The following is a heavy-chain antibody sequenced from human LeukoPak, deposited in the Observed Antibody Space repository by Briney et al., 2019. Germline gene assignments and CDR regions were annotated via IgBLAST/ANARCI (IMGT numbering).Heavy chain of an antibody. CDR2: ISSGSHTI. CDR1: GLTFSNFG. V-gene: IGHV3-48*02. D-gene: IGHD5-18*01. CDR3: AREGSSYSTFDY. J-gene: IGHJ4*02. Sequence: GGSLRLSCAASGLTFSNFGMGWVRQAPGRGLEWVSYISSGSHTIYYADSVKGRFTISRDDAKNSLFLQMNSLRDEDTALYYCAREGSSYSTFDYWGQGTLVAVSS.